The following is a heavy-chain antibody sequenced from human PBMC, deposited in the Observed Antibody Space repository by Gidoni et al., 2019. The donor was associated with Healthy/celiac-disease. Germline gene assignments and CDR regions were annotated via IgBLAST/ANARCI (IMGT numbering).Heavy chain of an antibody. Sequence: EVQLFASGGGLVQPGRSLRLSCTASGFTFSRYAMSWVRQAPGKGLEWVSAISGSGGSTYYEDSVKGRFTISRDNSKNTLYLQMNSLRAEDTAEYYCARGYYGYWGQGTLVNVSS. CDR3: ARGYYGY. J-gene: IGHJ4*02. D-gene: IGHD3-10*01. V-gene: IGHV3-23*01. CDR2: ISGSGGST. CDR1: GFTFSRYA.